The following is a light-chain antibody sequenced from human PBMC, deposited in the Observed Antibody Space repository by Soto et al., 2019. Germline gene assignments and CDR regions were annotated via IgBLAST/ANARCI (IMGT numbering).Light chain of an antibody. J-gene: IGKJ1*01. Sequence: DVHMPQSPSTLSASVGDRVTITCRASQTINNWLAWYQQRPGKAPTFLIYATSTLETGVPSRFSGSGSGTDFILTISSLQPEDFAIYYFQQYHKYPWTFGQGTRVEI. CDR3: QQYHKYPWT. CDR1: QTINNW. CDR2: ATS. V-gene: IGKV1-5*03.